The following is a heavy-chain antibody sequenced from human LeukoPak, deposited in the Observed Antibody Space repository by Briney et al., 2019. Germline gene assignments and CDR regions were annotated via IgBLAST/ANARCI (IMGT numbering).Heavy chain of an antibody. V-gene: IGHV3-15*01. D-gene: IGHD1-26*01. J-gene: IGHJ3*02. Sequence: PGGSLRLSCTASGLTFSTSGFNWVRQAPGKGLEWVGRIKSKTDGGTTDYAAPVKGRFTISRDDSKNTLYLQMNSLKIEDTAVYYCTTNIVGASAAFDIWGQGTMVTVSS. CDR1: GLTFSTSG. CDR2: IKSKTDGGTT. CDR3: TTNIVGASAAFDI.